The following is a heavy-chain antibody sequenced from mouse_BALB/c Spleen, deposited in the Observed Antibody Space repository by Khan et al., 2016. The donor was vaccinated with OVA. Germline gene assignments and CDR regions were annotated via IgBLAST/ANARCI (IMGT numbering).Heavy chain of an antibody. D-gene: IGHD2-10*02. CDR3: ARRGLYGLFAY. Sequence: QVQLKESGAELAKPGASVKMSCTASGYTFTTYWIHWIKQRPGQGLEWIGYINPSTGYTEYNKNFKGKATLTADDSSSTAYMQLNSLTSADSAVYCCARRGLYGLFAYWGQGTLVTVSA. J-gene: IGHJ3*01. CDR2: INPSTGYT. V-gene: IGHV1-7*01. CDR1: GYTFTTYW.